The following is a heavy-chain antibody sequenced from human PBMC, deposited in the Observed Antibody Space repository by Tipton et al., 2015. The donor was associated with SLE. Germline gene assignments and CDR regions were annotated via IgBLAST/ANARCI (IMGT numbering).Heavy chain of an antibody. CDR2: INPSGDST. D-gene: IGHD3-16*01. Sequence: QLVQSGAEVKKPGASVKVSCKASGYTFTNYYIHWVRQAPGQGLGWMGMINPSGDSTNYAQKFQGRVTITSDTSTSTVHMELSSLRSEDTAVYYCARGGGGIQYWGQGTPVTVSA. CDR1: GYTFTNYY. V-gene: IGHV1-46*01. CDR3: ARGGGGIQY. J-gene: IGHJ4*02.